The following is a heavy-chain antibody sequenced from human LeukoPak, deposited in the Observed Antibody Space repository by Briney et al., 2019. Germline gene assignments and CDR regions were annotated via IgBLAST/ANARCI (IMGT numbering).Heavy chain of an antibody. CDR2: IGISSGNT. D-gene: IGHD1-1*01. Sequence: GGSLRLSCTASGFPFSDYSMNWVRQAPGKGLEWISYIGISSGNTKYVDSVRGRFTISADNAKNSLYPQMNSLRVEDTAVYYCARDHNYAFDNWGQGTLVSVSS. CDR3: ARDHNYAFDN. J-gene: IGHJ4*02. V-gene: IGHV3-48*04. CDR1: GFPFSDYS.